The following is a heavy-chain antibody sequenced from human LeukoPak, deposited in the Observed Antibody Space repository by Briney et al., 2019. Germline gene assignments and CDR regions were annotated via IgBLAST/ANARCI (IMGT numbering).Heavy chain of an antibody. Sequence: QTGGSLRLSCAASGFTFSDYSMNWVRQAPGKGLEWISYIGIDSGNTNYADSVKGRFTISGDKAKNSLYLQMNSLRVEDTAVYYCARDYEYAFDNWGQGTLVTVSS. CDR3: ARDYEYAFDN. CDR2: IGIDSGNT. V-gene: IGHV3-48*01. J-gene: IGHJ4*02. D-gene: IGHD5-12*01. CDR1: GFTFSDYS.